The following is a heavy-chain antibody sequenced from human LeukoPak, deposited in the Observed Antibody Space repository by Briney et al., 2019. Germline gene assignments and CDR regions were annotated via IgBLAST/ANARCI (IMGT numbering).Heavy chain of an antibody. CDR3: ARVVPVHEYYNSYMDV. J-gene: IGHJ6*03. CDR1: GFPFTPYA. Sequence: GGSLRLSCEASGFPFTPYAMIWIRQSPGKGLEWVAFLTRGSSNIEYAESVKSRFTISRDNGKDSLFLQMNSLRAEDTAVYYCARVVPVHEYYNSYMDVWGKGTTVTVSS. D-gene: IGHD1-1*01. CDR2: LTRGSSNI. V-gene: IGHV3-48*01.